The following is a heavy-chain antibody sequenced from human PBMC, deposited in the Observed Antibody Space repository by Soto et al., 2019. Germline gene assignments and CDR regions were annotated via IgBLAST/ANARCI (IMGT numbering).Heavy chain of an antibody. V-gene: IGHV1-18*03. J-gene: IGHJ4*02. Sequence: ASVKVSCKASGYTFSNYGISWVRQAPGQGLEWMGWISAYNGNTKYAQKLQGRVTMTTDTSTSTAYMELRSLRSDDMAVSYCARDSPPVDYWGQGTLVTVSS. CDR1: GYTFSNYG. CDR2: ISAYNGNT. CDR3: ARDSPPVDY.